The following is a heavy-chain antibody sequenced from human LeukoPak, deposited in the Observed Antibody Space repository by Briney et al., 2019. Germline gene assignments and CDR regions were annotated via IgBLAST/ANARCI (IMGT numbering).Heavy chain of an antibody. CDR3: ARDSRSYYYDSSGYYSADAFDI. J-gene: IGHJ3*02. Sequence: PGGSLRLSCTASGFIFGYYWMHWVRQAPGEGLVWVSHINSDGSQSTYADSVRGRFTISRDNAKNTLYLQMNSLRAEDTAVYYCARDSRSYYYDSSGYYSADAFDIWGQGTMVTVSS. CDR2: INSDGSQS. V-gene: IGHV3-74*03. D-gene: IGHD3-22*01. CDR1: GFIFGYYW.